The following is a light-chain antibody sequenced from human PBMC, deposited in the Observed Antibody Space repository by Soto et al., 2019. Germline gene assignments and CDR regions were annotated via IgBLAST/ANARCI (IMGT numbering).Light chain of an antibody. V-gene: IGKV3-15*01. CDR2: GAS. Sequence: EIVMTQSPATLSVSPGERTTLSCRASQSVSSNLAWYQQKPGQAPRLLIYGASTRATGIPARFSGSGSGTDFTLTISRLQSADFAVYYCQQYNNGPFTFGPGTKVDIK. CDR1: QSVSSN. CDR3: QQYNNGPFT. J-gene: IGKJ3*01.